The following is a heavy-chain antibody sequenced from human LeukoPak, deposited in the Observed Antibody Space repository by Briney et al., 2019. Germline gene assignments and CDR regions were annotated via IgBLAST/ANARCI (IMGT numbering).Heavy chain of an antibody. D-gene: IGHD5-18*01. Sequence: GDSVKVSCKASGYTFTSYGMSWVGQAPGQGIEWMGWISAYNGNTNYAQKLQARVTMTTDTSTSTAYMELRSLRSDDTAVYYCARAKDSYGYSGFDYWGQGTLGTVSS. CDR1: GYTFTSYG. CDR2: ISAYNGNT. V-gene: IGHV1-18*01. CDR3: ARAKDSYGYSGFDY. J-gene: IGHJ4*02.